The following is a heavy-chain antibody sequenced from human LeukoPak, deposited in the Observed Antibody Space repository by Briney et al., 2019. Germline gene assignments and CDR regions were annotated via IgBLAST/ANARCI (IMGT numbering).Heavy chain of an antibody. CDR1: GGSFSGYY. V-gene: IGHV4-34*01. J-gene: IGHJ4*02. CDR2: INHSGST. Sequence: KPSETLSLTCAGYGGSFSGYYWSWIRQPPGKGLEWIGEINHSGSTNYNPSLKSRVTISVDTSKNQFSLKLSSVTAADTAVYYCARATDNFDYWGQGTLVTVSS. D-gene: IGHD4-17*01. CDR3: ARATDNFDY.